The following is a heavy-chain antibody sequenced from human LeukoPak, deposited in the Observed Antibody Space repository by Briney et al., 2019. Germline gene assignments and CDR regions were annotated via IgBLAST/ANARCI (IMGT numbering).Heavy chain of an antibody. CDR3: AKEAAAGTTDY. V-gene: IGHV3-30*18. Sequence: GGSLRLSCAASGFTFSSYSMNWVRQAPGKGLEWVAVISYDGSNKYYADSVKGRFTISRDNSKNTLYLQMNSLGAEDTAVYYCAKEAAAGTTDYWGQGTLVTVSS. D-gene: IGHD6-13*01. CDR1: GFTFSSYS. CDR2: ISYDGSNK. J-gene: IGHJ4*02.